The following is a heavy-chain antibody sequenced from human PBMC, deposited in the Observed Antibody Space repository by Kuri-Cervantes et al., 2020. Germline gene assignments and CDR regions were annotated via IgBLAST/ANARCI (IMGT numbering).Heavy chain of an antibody. Sequence: GESLKISCAASGFTFSDYGMHWVRQAPGKGLEWVAVIWYDGSNKFYADSVKGRFTISRDNSKNTLYLQMNSLKTEDTAVYYCTTGIISFHHWGQGTLVTVSS. D-gene: IGHD2/OR15-2a*01. CDR2: IWYDGSNK. CDR1: GFTFSDYG. J-gene: IGHJ1*01. V-gene: IGHV3-33*08. CDR3: TTGIISFHH.